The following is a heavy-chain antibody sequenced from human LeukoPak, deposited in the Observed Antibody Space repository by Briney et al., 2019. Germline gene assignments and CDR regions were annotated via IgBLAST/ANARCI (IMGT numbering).Heavy chain of an antibody. CDR1: GFTFTTYY. D-gene: IGHD2-15*01. V-gene: IGHV3-7*01. CDR2: INQDGSQR. Sequence: GGSLRLSCAASGFTFTTYYMTWVRQAPGKGLEWVANINQDGSQRIYVDSVKGRFTLSRDNAKNSLYLQMNSLRAEDTAVYYCARDPQYCSGGSCYSFDYWGQGTLVTVSS. J-gene: IGHJ4*02. CDR3: ARDPQYCSGGSCYSFDY.